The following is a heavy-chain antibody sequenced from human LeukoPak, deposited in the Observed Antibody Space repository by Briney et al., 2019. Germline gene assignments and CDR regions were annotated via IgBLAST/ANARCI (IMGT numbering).Heavy chain of an antibody. D-gene: IGHD3-22*01. CDR3: ARDQWYDSGGYYYYY. J-gene: IGHJ4*02. CDR2: IYENGGTT. V-gene: IGHV3-23*01. Sequence: GGSLRLSCVGSGFTFRSHAMSWVRQAPEKGLEFVSGIYENGGTTYYADSVKGRFSISRDNAKNTLYLQMNSLRAEDTAVYYCARDQWYDSGGYYYYYWGQGTLVTVSS. CDR1: GFTFRSHA.